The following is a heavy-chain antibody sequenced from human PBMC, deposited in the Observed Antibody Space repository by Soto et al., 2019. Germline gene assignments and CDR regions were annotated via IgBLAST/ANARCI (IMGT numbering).Heavy chain of an antibody. J-gene: IGHJ4*02. Sequence: SETLSLTCTVSGGSVSSGSYYWSWIRQPPGKGLEWIGYIYYSGSTNYNPSLKSRVTISVDTSKNQFSLKLSSVTTADTAVYFCAAGEASSRNLAPYYLDFWGQGTLVTVSS. CDR2: IYYSGST. V-gene: IGHV4-61*01. D-gene: IGHD6-13*01. CDR3: AAGEASSRNLAPYYLDF. CDR1: GGSVSSGSYY.